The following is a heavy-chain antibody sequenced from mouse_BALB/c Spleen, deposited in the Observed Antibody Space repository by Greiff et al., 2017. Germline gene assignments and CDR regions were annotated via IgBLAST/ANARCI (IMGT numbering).Heavy chain of an antibody. V-gene: IGHV2-6-7*01. Sequence: VQLVESGPGLVAPSQSLSITCTVSGFSLTGYGVNWVRQPPGKGLEWLGMIWGDGSTDYNSALKSRLSISKDNSKSQVFLKMNSLQTDDTARYYCARGNGNYGWYFDVWGAGTTVTVSS. CDR2: IWGDGST. CDR3: ARGNGNYGWYFDV. CDR1: GFSLTGYG. D-gene: IGHD2-1*01. J-gene: IGHJ1*01.